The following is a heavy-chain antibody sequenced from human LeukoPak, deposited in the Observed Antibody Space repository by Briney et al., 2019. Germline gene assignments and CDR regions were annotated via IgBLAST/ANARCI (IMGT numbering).Heavy chain of an antibody. D-gene: IGHD3-10*01. CDR2: ISSGSDYT. CDR3: AKIGVIGNWYYDV. J-gene: IGHJ2*01. V-gene: IGHV3-23*01. Sequence: PGGSLRLSCVASGFNLNHFEIHWVRQAPWKGPEWVSSISSGSDYTFYADSVKGRFTISRDNSKNTLYLQMNSLRAGDTAIYHCAKIGVIGNWYYDVWGRGTLVTVSS. CDR1: GFNLNHFE.